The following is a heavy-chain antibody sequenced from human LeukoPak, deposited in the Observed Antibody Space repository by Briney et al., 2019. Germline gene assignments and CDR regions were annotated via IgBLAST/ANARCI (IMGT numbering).Heavy chain of an antibody. J-gene: IGHJ4*02. CDR1: GGSFSGYY. D-gene: IGHD5-18*01. CDR3: ASGYSYGPSFDY. V-gene: IGHV4-34*01. CDR2: INHSGST. Sequence: PSETLSLTCAVYGGSFSGYYWSWIRQPPGKGLEWIGEINHSGSTNYNPSLKSRVTISVDTSKNQFSLKLSSVTAADTAVYYCASGYSYGPSFDYWGQGTLVTVSS.